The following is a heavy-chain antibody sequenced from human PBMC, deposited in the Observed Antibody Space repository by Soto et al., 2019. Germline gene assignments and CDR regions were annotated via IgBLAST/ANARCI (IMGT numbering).Heavy chain of an antibody. CDR2: INHSGST. Sequence: SETLSLTCAVYGGSFSGYYWSWIRQPPGKGLEWIGEINHSGSTNYNPSLKSRVTISVDTSKNQFSLKLSSVTAADTAVYYCARIGLWFGGYYYGMDVWGQGTTVTVS. CDR3: ARIGLWFGGYYYGMDV. J-gene: IGHJ6*02. D-gene: IGHD3-10*01. V-gene: IGHV4-34*01. CDR1: GGSFSGYY.